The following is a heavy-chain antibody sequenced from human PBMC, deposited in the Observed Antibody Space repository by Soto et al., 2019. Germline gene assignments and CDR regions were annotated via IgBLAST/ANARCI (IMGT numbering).Heavy chain of an antibody. CDR3: AKDRRSLAVEGMDY. J-gene: IGHJ4*02. CDR1: GFSFSSFG. CDR2: IPYDGSNK. D-gene: IGHD6-19*01. Sequence: QVRLMESGGGVVQPGRSLRLSCEASGFSFSSFGMHWVRQVPGKGLEWVAVIPYDGSNKYYGDSVKGRFTISRDNSKNTLYLQMNSLRPEDTAVYYCAKDRRSLAVEGMDYWGQGTLVTVSS. V-gene: IGHV3-30*18.